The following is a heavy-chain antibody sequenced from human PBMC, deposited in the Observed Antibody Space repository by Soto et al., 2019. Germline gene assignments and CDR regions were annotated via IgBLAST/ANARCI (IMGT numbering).Heavy chain of an antibody. Sequence: EVQLVESGGGLVQPGGSLRLSCAGSGFTFSSYWMHWVRQVPGKGLVWVSRIKGDGSNTGYADSVKGRFTISRDNAENTVYLQMTSLRAEDTAVYYCARGIPSVNGTDDWGQGTSVTVSS. CDR3: ARGIPSVNGTDD. CDR2: IKGDGSNT. V-gene: IGHV3-74*01. J-gene: IGHJ6*02. CDR1: GFTFSSYW. D-gene: IGHD5-18*01.